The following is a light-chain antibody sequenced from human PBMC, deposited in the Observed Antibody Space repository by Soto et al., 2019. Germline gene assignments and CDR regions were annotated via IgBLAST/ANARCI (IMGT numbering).Light chain of an antibody. V-gene: IGLV2-11*01. J-gene: IGLJ3*02. CDR1: SSAVGDYNY. CDR2: DVS. CDR3: CSYAGSYTWV. Sequence: QSALTQPRSVSGSPGQSVTISCTGTSSAVGDYNYVSWYQQHPGKAPKLMIYDVSERPSGVPDRFSGSKSGNTASLTISGLQAEDEADYYCCSYAGSYTWVLGGGPKLTVL.